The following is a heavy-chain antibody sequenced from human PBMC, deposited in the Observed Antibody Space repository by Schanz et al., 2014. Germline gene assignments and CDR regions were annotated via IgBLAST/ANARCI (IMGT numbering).Heavy chain of an antibody. CDR3: TKGRTFGR. V-gene: IGHV1-8*01. CDR1: GYTFTSYD. CDR2: MNSKTGNT. D-gene: IGHD3-16*01. J-gene: IGHJ4*02. Sequence: QVQLVQSGAEVKKPGASVQVSCKASGYTFTSYDINWVRQATGQGLEWMGWMNSKTGNTGYAQRFQGRVTMTRNTSITTAYLELSSLRSGDTAVDYCTKGRTFGRWGQGTLVTVAP.